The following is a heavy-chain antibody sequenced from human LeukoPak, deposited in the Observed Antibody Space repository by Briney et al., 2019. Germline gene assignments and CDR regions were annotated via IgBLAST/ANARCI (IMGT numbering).Heavy chain of an antibody. CDR2: IWYDGSNK. D-gene: IGHD2-2*01. V-gene: IGHV3-33*01. J-gene: IGHJ4*02. CDR3: ASVCSGTSCHFDY. CDR1: GFTFSSYG. Sequence: PGRSLRLSCAASGFTFSSYGMHWVRQAPGKGLEWVAVIWYDGSNKYYADSVKGRFTISRDNSKNTLYLQMNSLRAEDTAVYYCASVCSGTSCHFDYWGQGTLVTVSS.